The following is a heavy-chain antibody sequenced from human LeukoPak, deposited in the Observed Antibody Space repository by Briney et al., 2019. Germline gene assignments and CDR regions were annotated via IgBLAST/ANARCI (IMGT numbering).Heavy chain of an antibody. Sequence: GGSLRLSCAASGFTFSSYSMDWVRQAPGKGLEWVSAISSSSSYIYYADSVKGRFTISRDNAKNSLYLQMNSLSAEDTAVYYCARGGITGTTRWGQGTLVTVSS. CDR2: ISSSSSYI. J-gene: IGHJ4*02. V-gene: IGHV3-21*01. CDR1: GFTFSSYS. CDR3: ARGGITGTTR. D-gene: IGHD1-7*01.